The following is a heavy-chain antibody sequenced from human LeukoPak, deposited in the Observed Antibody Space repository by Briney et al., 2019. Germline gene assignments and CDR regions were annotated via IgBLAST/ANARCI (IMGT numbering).Heavy chain of an antibody. V-gene: IGHV3-48*04. Sequence: GSLRLSCAASGFTFSSYSMNWVRQAPGKGLEWVSYISGSSSTISYADSVKGRFTISRDNAKNSLYLQMNSLRAEDTAVYYCARDRHDYGDHDAFDIWGQGTMVTVSS. CDR2: ISGSSSTI. CDR3: ARDRHDYGDHDAFDI. D-gene: IGHD4-17*01. J-gene: IGHJ3*02. CDR1: GFTFSSYS.